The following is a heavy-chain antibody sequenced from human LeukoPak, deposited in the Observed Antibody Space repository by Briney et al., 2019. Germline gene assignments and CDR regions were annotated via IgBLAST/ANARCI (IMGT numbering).Heavy chain of an antibody. CDR2: ISPDGSAE. V-gene: IGHV3-7*01. D-gene: IGHD4-11*01. CDR1: GFAFSGYW. J-gene: IGHJ4*02. CDR3: ANQAYSQFDY. Sequence: GGSLRLSCVASGFAFSGYWMSWVRQAPGKGLELVANISPDGSAEDYVDSVRGRFAISRDNAKRSLYLQMNSLSPEDTAVYYCANQAYSQFDYWGQGTLVSVSS.